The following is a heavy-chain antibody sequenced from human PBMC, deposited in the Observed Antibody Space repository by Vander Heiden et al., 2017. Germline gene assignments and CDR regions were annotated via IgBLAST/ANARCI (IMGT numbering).Heavy chain of an antibody. Sequence: QVQLQESGTGLVKPSATLSLTCTVSGGSVSSGSYYWSWIRQPPGKGLEWIGYIYYSGSTNYNPSLKSRVTISVDTSKNQFSLKLSSVTAADTAVYYCARVHYYDSSGYYYGWFDPWGQGTLVTVSS. V-gene: IGHV4-61*01. J-gene: IGHJ5*02. CDR2: IYYSGST. CDR1: GGSVSSGSYY. D-gene: IGHD3-22*01. CDR3: ARVHYYDSSGYYYGWFDP.